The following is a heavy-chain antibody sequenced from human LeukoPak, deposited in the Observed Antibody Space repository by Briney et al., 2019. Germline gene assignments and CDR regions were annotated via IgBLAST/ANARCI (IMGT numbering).Heavy chain of an antibody. CDR1: GFTFSSYA. Sequence: PGGSLRLSCAASGFTFSSYAMHWVRQAPGKGLEWVAVISYDGSNKYYADSVKGRFTISRDNSKNTLYLQMNSLRAEDTAVFYCTSAAVAAVGDAFDIWGQGTMVTVSS. CDR3: TSAAVAAVGDAFDI. D-gene: IGHD6-19*01. CDR2: ISYDGSNK. J-gene: IGHJ3*02. V-gene: IGHV3-30*14.